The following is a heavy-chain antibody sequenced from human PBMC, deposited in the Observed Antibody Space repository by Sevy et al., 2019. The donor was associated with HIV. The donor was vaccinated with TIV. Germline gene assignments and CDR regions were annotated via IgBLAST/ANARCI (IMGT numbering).Heavy chain of an antibody. CDR2: ILYSGST. CDR3: ARLVPGDNWFDP. J-gene: IGHJ5*02. D-gene: IGHD2-8*02. CDR1: GDSMNTYY. V-gene: IGHV4-59*01. Sequence: SETLSLTCTVTGDSMNTYYWAWIRQPPGKSLEWVGYILYSGSTDYSPSLKSRVTMALDKSKNEVSLRLSSVTAADTAVYYRARLVPGDNWFDPWGQGRLVTVSS.